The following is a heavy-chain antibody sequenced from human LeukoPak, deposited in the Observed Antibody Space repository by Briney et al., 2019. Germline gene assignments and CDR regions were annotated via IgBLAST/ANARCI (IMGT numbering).Heavy chain of an antibody. V-gene: IGHV4-59*01. CDR3: ARAALNGGLDY. J-gene: IGHJ4*02. D-gene: IGHD4-23*01. CDR2: IYYSGST. Sequence: PSETLSLTCTVSGGSISSYYWSWIQQPPGKGLEWIGYIYYSGSTNYNPSLKSRVTISVDTSKNQFSLKLSSVTAADTAVYYCARAALNGGLDYWGQGTLVTVSS. CDR1: GGSISSYY.